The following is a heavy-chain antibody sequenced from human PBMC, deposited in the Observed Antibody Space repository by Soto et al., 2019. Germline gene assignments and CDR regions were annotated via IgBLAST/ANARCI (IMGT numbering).Heavy chain of an antibody. CDR2: INPNSGGT. Sequence: QVQLVQSGAEVKKPGASVKVSCKASGYTFTGYYMHWVRQAPGQGLEWMGWINPNSGGTNYAQKFQGRVTMTRDTSISTAYMELSRLRSDDTAVYYCARDLGYYDYGDNWFDPWGQGTLVTVAS. V-gene: IGHV1-2*02. CDR1: GYTFTGYY. CDR3: ARDLGYYDYGDNWFDP. D-gene: IGHD4-17*01. J-gene: IGHJ5*02.